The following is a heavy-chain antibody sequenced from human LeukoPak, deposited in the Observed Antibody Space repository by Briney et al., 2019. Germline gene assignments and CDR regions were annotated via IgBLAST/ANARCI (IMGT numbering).Heavy chain of an antibody. CDR1: GGTFSSYA. CDR3: ARDKAAMAPGYYYMDV. D-gene: IGHD5-18*01. CDR2: IIPILGIA. Sequence: GSSVKVSCKASGGTFSSYAISWVRQAPGQGLEWMGRIIPILGIANYAQKFQGRVTITADESTSTAYMELSSLRSEDTAVYYCARDKAAMAPGYYYMDVWGKGTTVTVSS. V-gene: IGHV1-69*04. J-gene: IGHJ6*03.